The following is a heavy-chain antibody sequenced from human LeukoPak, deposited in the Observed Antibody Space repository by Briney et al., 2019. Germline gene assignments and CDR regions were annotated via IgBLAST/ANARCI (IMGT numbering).Heavy chain of an antibody. CDR3: ARDYVINRYCSGGSCYSYYYGMDV. J-gene: IGHJ6*02. CDR1: GFTFSSYA. V-gene: IGHV1-46*01. CDR2: INPSGGST. Sequence: GRSLRLSCAASGFTFSSYAMHWVRQAPGQGLEWMGIINPSGGSTSYAQKFQGRVTMTRDTSTSTVYMELSSLRSEDTAVYYCARDYVINRYCSGGSCYSYYYGMDVWGQGTTVTVSS. D-gene: IGHD2-15*01.